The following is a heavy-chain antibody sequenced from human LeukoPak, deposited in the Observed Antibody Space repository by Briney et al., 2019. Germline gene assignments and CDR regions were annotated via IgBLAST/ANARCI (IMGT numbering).Heavy chain of an antibody. V-gene: IGHV5-51*01. D-gene: IGHD3-10*01. CDR3: VRPFASVSYPDF. CDR1: GYSFTDYW. CDR2: VYPGDSET. Sequence: GESLKISCMGSGYSFTDYWIGWVRQMPGKGLEWMGIVYPGDSETRYSPSFHGQVTISADKSISTAYLQWGSLKASDTAIYYCVRPFASVSYPDFWGQGTLVSVSS. J-gene: IGHJ4*02.